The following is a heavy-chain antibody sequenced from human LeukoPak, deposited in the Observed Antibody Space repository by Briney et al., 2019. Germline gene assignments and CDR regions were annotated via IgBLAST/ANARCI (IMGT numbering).Heavy chain of an antibody. Sequence: GGSLRLSCAASGFTFSSYAMSWVRQAPGKGLEWVSAISGSGGSTFYADSVKGRFTISRDNSKNTLYLQMNSLRAEDTAVYYCAKGSRPGYSYGPREYYYYMDVWGKGTTVTVSS. CDR1: GFTFSSYA. CDR3: AKGSRPGYSYGPREYYYYMDV. J-gene: IGHJ6*03. D-gene: IGHD5-18*01. CDR2: ISGSGGST. V-gene: IGHV3-23*01.